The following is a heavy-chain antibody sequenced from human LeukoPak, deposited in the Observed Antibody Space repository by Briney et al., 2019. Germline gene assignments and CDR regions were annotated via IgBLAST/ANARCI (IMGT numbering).Heavy chain of an antibody. V-gene: IGHV3-53*01. CDR3: ARELLSSGWYCGMDV. J-gene: IGHJ6*02. Sequence: GGSLRLSCAASGFTVSSNYMSWVHQAPGKGLEWVSLIYSGGSTYYADSVKGRFTISRDNSKNTLYLQMNSLRAEDTAVYYCARELLSSGWYCGMDVWGQGTLVTVSS. D-gene: IGHD6-19*01. CDR1: GFTVSSNY. CDR2: IYSGGST.